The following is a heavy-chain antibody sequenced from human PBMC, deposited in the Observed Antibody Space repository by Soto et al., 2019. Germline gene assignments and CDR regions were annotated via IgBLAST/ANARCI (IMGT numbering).Heavy chain of an antibody. CDR1: GFSFDSYA. D-gene: IGHD3-22*01. CDR2: ISYEGSNT. Sequence: QVHLLESGGGVVQPGKSLRLSCVASGFSFDSYAIHWVRQAPGKGLQWVALISYEGSNTYYADSVRGRFTISRDNSKNTLYLQMNTLRPEDSGVYYFARFTPGNNLYYFAGLDVWGQGTSVTVSS. CDR3: ARFTPGNNLYYFAGLDV. V-gene: IGHV3-30*01. J-gene: IGHJ6*02.